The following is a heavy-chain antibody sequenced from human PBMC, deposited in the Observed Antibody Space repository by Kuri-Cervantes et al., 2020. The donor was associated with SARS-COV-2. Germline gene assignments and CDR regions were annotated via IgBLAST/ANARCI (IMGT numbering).Heavy chain of an antibody. D-gene: IGHD3-22*01. V-gene: IGHV1-8*03. CDR2: MNPNSGNT. Sequence: ASVKVSCKASGYTFTGYYMHWVRQAPGQGLEWMGWMNPNSGNTGYAQKFQGRVTITRNTSISTAYMELSGLRSEDTAVYYCAEDYYDSSGYKVDWGQGTLVTVSS. CDR3: AEDYYDSSGYKVD. J-gene: IGHJ4*02. CDR1: GYTFTGYY.